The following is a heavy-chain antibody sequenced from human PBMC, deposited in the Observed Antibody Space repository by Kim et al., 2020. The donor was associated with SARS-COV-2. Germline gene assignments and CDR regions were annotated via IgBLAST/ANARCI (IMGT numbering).Heavy chain of an antibody. J-gene: IGHJ6*02. V-gene: IGHV4-59*01. CDR2: IYYSGST. CDR3: ARGPYDFWSGYLTHGRGLYYYYGMDV. Sequence: SETLSLTCTVSGGSISSYYWSWIRQPPGKGLEWIGYIYYSGSTNYNPSLKSRVTISVDTSKNQFSLKLSSVTAADTAVYYCARGPYDFWSGYLTHGRGLYYYYGMDVWGQGTTVTVSS. CDR1: GGSISSYY. D-gene: IGHD3-3*01.